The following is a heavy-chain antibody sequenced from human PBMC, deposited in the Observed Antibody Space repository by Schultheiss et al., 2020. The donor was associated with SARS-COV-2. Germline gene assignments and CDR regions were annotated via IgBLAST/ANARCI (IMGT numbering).Heavy chain of an antibody. CDR1: GFTFSSHA. Sequence: GESLKISCAASGFTFSSHAIHWVRQAPGKGLEWVGVISHDGSNEYYADSVKGRFAISRDNSKNTLYLQMNSLRAEDTAVYYCARSGLSDSVVPAAIDPWGQGTLVTVSS. J-gene: IGHJ5*02. CDR2: ISHDGSNE. CDR3: ARSGLSDSVVPAAIDP. V-gene: IGHV3-30*09. D-gene: IGHD2-2*01.